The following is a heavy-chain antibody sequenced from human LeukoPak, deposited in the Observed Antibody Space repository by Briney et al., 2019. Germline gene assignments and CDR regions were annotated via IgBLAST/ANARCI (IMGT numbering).Heavy chain of an antibody. CDR2: INHSGST. CDR3: ARGRIQDIVLMVYAIKDNYYYYMDV. J-gene: IGHJ6*03. V-gene: IGHV4-34*01. D-gene: IGHD2-8*01. Sequence: SETLSLTCAVYGGSFSGYYWSWIRQPAGKGLEWIGEINHSGSTNYNPSLKSRVTISVDTSKNQFSLKLSSVTAADTAVYYCARGRIQDIVLMVYAIKDNYYYYMDVWGKGTTVTVSS. CDR1: GGSFSGYY.